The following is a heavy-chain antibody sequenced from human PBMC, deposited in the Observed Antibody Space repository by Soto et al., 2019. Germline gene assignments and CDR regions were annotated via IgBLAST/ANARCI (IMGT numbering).Heavy chain of an antibody. D-gene: IGHD6-13*01. CDR2: ISYDASNK. CDR3: ARWVYAFDY. CDR1: GFTFSTYA. Sequence: GGSLRLSCAASGFTFSTYAMNWVRQAPGKGLEWVAAISYDASNKYYAGSVKGRFTISRDNYKNTLYLQMNSLRTEDTAMYYCARWVYAFDYWGQGTLVTVSS. J-gene: IGHJ4*02. V-gene: IGHV3-30-3*01.